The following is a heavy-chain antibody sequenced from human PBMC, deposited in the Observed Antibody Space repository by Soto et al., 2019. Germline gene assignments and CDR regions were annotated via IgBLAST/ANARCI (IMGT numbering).Heavy chain of an antibody. Sequence: SETLSLTCTVSGGSISSGGYYWSWIRQHPGKGLEWIGYIYYSGSTYYNPSLKSRVTISVDTSKNQFSLKLSSVTAADTAVYYCATIAVAGTGHLDYWGQGTLVTVSS. V-gene: IGHV4-31*03. CDR1: GGSISSGGYY. CDR3: ATIAVAGTGHLDY. J-gene: IGHJ4*02. D-gene: IGHD6-19*01. CDR2: IYYSGST.